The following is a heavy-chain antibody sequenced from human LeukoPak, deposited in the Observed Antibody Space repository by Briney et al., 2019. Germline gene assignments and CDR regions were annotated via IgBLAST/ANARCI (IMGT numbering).Heavy chain of an antibody. D-gene: IGHD2-2*01. CDR1: GFTFSSYA. J-gene: IGHJ6*02. CDR3: AKKKSTSLSYGMDV. CDR2: ISGSGGST. Sequence: GGSLRLSCAASGFTFSSYAMSWVRQAPGKGLEWVSAISGSGGSTYYADSVKGRFTISRDNSKNTQYLQMNSLRAEDTAVYYCAKKKSTSLSYGMDVWGQGTTVTVSS. V-gene: IGHV3-23*01.